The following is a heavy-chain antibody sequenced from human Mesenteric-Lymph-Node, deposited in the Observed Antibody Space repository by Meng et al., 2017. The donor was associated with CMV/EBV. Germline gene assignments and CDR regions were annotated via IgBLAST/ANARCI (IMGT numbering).Heavy chain of an antibody. CDR3: AKDLTDNGWYGSDY. D-gene: IGHD6-19*01. Sequence: GGSLRLSCAASGFSFSSYGMHWVRQAPGKGLEWVAFIRYDGSNKYYADSVKGRFTISRDNSKKTLFLQMNSLRAEDTAVYYCAKDLTDNGWYGSDYWGQGTRVTVSS. V-gene: IGHV3-30*02. CDR1: GFSFSSYG. J-gene: IGHJ4*02. CDR2: IRYDGSNK.